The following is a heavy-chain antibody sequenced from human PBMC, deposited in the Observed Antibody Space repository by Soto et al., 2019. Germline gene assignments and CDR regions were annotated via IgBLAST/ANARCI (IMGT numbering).Heavy chain of an antibody. CDR2: MSGSGAST. CDR3: ATDIHYDSSRFDC. D-gene: IGHD3-22*01. J-gene: IGHJ4*02. Sequence: SLRLSCAASGFNFGTYTMSWVRQAPGRGLEWVSAMSGSGASTWYADSVKGRFTISRDNSRNTLNLQMNSLRAEDTAVYYCATDIHYDSSRFDCWGRGTRVTVSS. CDR1: GFNFGTYT. V-gene: IGHV3-23*01.